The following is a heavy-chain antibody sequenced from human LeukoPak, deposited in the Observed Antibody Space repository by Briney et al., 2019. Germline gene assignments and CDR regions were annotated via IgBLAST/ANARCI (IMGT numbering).Heavy chain of an antibody. CDR3: AKSTWFDYFDY. CDR2: IIPLFGAP. D-gene: IGHD3-9*01. CDR1: GGTFSSYA. V-gene: IGHV1-69*06. J-gene: IGHJ4*02. Sequence: ASVKVSCKASGGTFSSYAITWVRQAPGQGLEWVGGIIPLFGAPPYGENFQGRVTFTANRATNTAYMELSSLESEDTAIYYCAKSTWFDYFDYWGQGTLVTVSS.